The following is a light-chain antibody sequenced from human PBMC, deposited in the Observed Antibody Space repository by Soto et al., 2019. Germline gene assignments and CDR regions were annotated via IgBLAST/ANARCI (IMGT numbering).Light chain of an antibody. CDR1: QRVYSN. CDR2: GAS. J-gene: IGKJ1*01. CDR3: PQYGSSPWT. V-gene: IGKV3-20*01. Sequence: DTVSVSPGESSALSLRASQRVYSNLAWYQQRPGQAPRLLIYGASSRATGIPDRFSGSGSGKDFTLTISRLEPEDFAVYYCPQYGSSPWTFGQGTKVDIK.